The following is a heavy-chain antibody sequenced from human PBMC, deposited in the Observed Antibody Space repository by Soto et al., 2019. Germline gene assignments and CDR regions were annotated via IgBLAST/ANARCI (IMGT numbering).Heavy chain of an antibody. CDR2: IIPIFGTA. V-gene: IGHV1-69*01. J-gene: IGHJ6*01. CDR3: ARYLLKGGYCSSTSCPHRYYYYGMDV. D-gene: IGHD2-2*01. Sequence: QVQLVQSGAEVKKPGSSVTVSCTASGGTFSSYAISWVRQAPGQGLEWMGGIIPIFGTANYAQKFQGRVTITADESTSTAYMELSSLRSEDTAVYYCARYLLKGGYCSSTSCPHRYYYYGMDVWGQGTTVTVSS. CDR1: GGTFSSYA.